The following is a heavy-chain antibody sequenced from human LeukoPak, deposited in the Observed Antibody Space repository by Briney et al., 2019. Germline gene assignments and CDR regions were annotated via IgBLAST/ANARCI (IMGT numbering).Heavy chain of an antibody. CDR1: GGSFSGDY. V-gene: IGHV4-34*01. CDR2: INHSGST. J-gene: IGHJ2*01. CDR3: ARVLRGRRLVQGYWYFDL. D-gene: IGHD6-6*01. Sequence: SETLSLTCAVYGGSFSGDYWSWIRQPPGKGLEWIGEINHSGSTDYNPSLKSRVTISVGTSKNQFSLKLSSVTAADTAVYYCARVLRGRRLVQGYWYFDLWGRGTLVTVSS.